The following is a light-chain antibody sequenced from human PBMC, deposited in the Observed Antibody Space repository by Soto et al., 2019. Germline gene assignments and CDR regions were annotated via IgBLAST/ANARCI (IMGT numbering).Light chain of an antibody. CDR1: QSISSN. CDR2: RTS. Sequence: EIALPKSPGTLSLSPGDRATLSCRASQSISSNLAWYQQKPGQAPRLLMFRTSSRATGFPARFSGSGSGTEFTLTISSLQPDDFATYYCQQYNSCSAAFGQGTKVDIK. V-gene: IGKV3-15*01. CDR3: QQYNSCSAA. J-gene: IGKJ1*01.